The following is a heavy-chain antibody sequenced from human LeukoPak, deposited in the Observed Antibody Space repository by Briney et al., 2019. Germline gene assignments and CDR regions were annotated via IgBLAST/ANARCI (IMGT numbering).Heavy chain of an antibody. CDR3: ATAWVSLVPAEPTDDKSYWYFDL. Sequence: ASVKVSCKASGYTFTGYYMHWVRQAPGQGLEWMGRINPNSGGTNYAQKFQGRVTMTRDTSISTAYMELSSLRSEDTAVYYCATAWVSLVPAEPTDDKSYWYFDLWGRGTLVTVSS. J-gene: IGHJ2*01. D-gene: IGHD2-2*01. CDR1: GYTFTGYY. V-gene: IGHV1-2*06. CDR2: INPNSGGT.